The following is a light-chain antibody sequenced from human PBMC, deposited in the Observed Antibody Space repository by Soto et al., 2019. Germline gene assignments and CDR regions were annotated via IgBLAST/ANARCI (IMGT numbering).Light chain of an antibody. Sequence: QSVLNQPASVSGSPGQSITISCTGTSSDVGGYNYVSWYQHHPGKAPKLMIYDVTNRPSGVSNRFSGSKSGNTASLTISGLQAEDEADYYCTSYTTSSPYLVFGGGTKLTVL. J-gene: IGLJ3*02. CDR3: TSYTTSSPYLV. V-gene: IGLV2-14*03. CDR1: SSDVGGYNY. CDR2: DVT.